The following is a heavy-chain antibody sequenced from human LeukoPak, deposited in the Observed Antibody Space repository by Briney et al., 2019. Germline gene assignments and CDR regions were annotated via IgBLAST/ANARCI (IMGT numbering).Heavy chain of an antibody. V-gene: IGHV1-2*02. CDR1: GYTFTGYY. D-gene: IGHD3-22*01. J-gene: IGHJ6*02. CDR2: INPNSGGT. CDR3: ARMESYYDSSGYHPYYYYGMDV. Sequence: ASVKVSCKASGYTFTGYYMHWVRQAPGQGLEWKGWINPNSGGTNYAQKLQGRVTMTTDTSTSTAYMELRSLRSDDTAVYYCARMESYYDSSGYHPYYYYGMDVWGQGTTVTVSS.